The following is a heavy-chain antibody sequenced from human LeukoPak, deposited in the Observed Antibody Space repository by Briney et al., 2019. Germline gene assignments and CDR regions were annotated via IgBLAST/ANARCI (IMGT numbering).Heavy chain of an antibody. CDR2: IKEDGGEK. J-gene: IGHJ4*02. Sequence: GTSLRLSCEASGFTLSTFWMSWVRQAPGKGLEWVANIKEDGGEKYYVDSVKGRFTVSRDNAKNSLYLRMNSLRAEDTAVYYCARGPLITAAGTSWGQGTLATVSS. CDR1: GFTLSTFW. CDR3: ARGPLITAAGTS. V-gene: IGHV3-7*01. D-gene: IGHD6-13*01.